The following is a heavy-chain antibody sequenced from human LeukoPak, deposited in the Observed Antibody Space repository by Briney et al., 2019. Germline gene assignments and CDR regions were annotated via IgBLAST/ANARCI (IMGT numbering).Heavy chain of an antibody. V-gene: IGHV3-66*02. Sequence: GGSLRLSGAASGFTVSSNYMSWVRQAPGKGLEWVSVIYSGGSTYYADSVKGRFTISRDNSKNTLYLQMNSLRAEDTAVYYCARSGQRLVHPIDYWGQGTLVTVSS. CDR1: GFTVSSNY. D-gene: IGHD6-13*01. J-gene: IGHJ4*02. CDR3: ARSGQRLVHPIDY. CDR2: IYSGGST.